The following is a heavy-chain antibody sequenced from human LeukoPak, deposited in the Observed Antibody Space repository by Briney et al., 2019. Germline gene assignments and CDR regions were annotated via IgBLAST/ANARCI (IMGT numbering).Heavy chain of an antibody. CDR3: ARGTEAGPYGDLHDY. D-gene: IGHD4-17*01. CDR2: IIPILGIA. CDR1: GGTFSSYT. V-gene: IGHV1-69*02. J-gene: IGHJ4*02. Sequence: SVKVSCKASGGTFSSYTISWVRQAPGQGLEWMGRIIPILGIANYAQKFQGRVTITADKSTSTAYMELSSLRSEDTAVYYCARGTEAGPYGDLHDYWGQGTLVTVSS.